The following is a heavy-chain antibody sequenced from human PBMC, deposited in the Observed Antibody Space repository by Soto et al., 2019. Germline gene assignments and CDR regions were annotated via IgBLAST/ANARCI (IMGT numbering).Heavy chain of an antibody. CDR2: VIPMFGRV. CDR1: GGTFTSYS. J-gene: IGHJ5*02. V-gene: IGHV1-69*06. CDR3: ARGNYYGSGSYMVDP. Sequence: GASVKVSCKTYGGTFTSYSVTWVRQSPGQGLEWMGEVIPMFGRVNYAQNFQGRVTIIADKSTSTGHMELSSLRSEATAVYYCARGNYYGSGSYMVDPWGQGTLVTVSS. D-gene: IGHD3-10*01.